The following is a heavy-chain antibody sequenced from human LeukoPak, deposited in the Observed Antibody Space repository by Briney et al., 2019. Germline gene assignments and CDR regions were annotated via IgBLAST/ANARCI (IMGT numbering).Heavy chain of an antibody. D-gene: IGHD2-2*02. Sequence: SSVKVSCKASGGTFSSYTISWVRQAPGQGLERMGRIIPMLGIANYAQKFQGRVTITADKSTSTAYMELSSLRSEDTAVYYCARDMVPAAIDVVRFDPWGQGTLVTVSS. CDR2: IIPMLGIA. V-gene: IGHV1-69*04. J-gene: IGHJ5*02. CDR1: GGTFSSYT. CDR3: ARDMVPAAIDVVRFDP.